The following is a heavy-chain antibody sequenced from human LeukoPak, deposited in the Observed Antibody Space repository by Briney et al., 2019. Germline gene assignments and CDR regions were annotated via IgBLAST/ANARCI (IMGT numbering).Heavy chain of an antibody. V-gene: IGHV4-39*07. CDR2: IYYSGST. J-gene: IGHJ4*02. Sequence: SETLSLTCTVSGASISSSSYYSGWIRQPPGKGLEWIGSIYYSGSTYYNPSLKSRVTISVDTSKNQFSLKLGSVTAADTAVYYCARGVVLRYFDWSSTPFDYWGQGTLVTVSS. CDR3: ARGVVLRYFDWSSTPFDY. D-gene: IGHD3-9*01. CDR1: GASISSSSYY.